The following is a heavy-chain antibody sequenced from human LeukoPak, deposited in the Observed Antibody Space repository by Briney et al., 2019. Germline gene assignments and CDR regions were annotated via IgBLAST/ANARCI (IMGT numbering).Heavy chain of an antibody. Sequence: KPSETLSLTCTVSGGSISSSSYYWGWIRQPPGKGLEWIGSIYYSGSTYYNPSLKSRVTISVDTSKNQFSLKLSSVTAADTAVYYCARGRVKSDIVVVPAAMALRREDAFDIWGQGTMVTVSS. CDR3: ARGRVKSDIVVVPAAMALRREDAFDI. CDR2: IYYSGST. J-gene: IGHJ3*02. V-gene: IGHV4-39*01. D-gene: IGHD2-2*01. CDR1: GGSISSSSYY.